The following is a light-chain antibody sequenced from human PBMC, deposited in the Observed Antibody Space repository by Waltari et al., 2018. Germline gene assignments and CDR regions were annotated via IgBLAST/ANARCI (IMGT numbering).Light chain of an antibody. Sequence: DIQMTQSPSSLSASVGDRVTITCRASQNIDRYLTWYQQKPGKAPKLLIYAASSSQSAAPSGVTGSGPWTDFTLPISSLQPEHFATYYCQQSYSVPYTFGHGTKLEI. V-gene: IGKV1-39*01. CDR1: QNIDRY. CDR2: AAS. CDR3: QQSYSVPYT. J-gene: IGKJ2*01.